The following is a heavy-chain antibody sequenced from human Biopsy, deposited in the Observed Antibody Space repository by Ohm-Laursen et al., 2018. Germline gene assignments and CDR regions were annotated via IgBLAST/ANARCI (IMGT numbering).Heavy chain of an antibody. D-gene: IGHD3-3*01. Sequence: GTLSLTCTVSGASMTGYFWTWVRQPAGKGLEWIGHIYTIGDTTYNPSLESRVTMSLDTSMNQFSLKMTSLTAADTAVYFCAREDEGLLRALDLWGQGTMVTVSS. J-gene: IGHJ3*01. V-gene: IGHV4-4*07. CDR1: GASMTGYF. CDR3: AREDEGLLRALDL. CDR2: IYTIGDT.